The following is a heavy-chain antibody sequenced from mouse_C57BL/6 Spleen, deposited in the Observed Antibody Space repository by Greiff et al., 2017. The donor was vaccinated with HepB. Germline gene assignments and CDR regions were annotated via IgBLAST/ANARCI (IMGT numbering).Heavy chain of an antibody. CDR2: IDPSDSET. V-gene: IGHV1-52*01. D-gene: IGHD1-1*01. CDR3: AAGYGSSPAY. Sequence: QVQLKQPGAELVRPGSSVKLSCKASGYTFTSYWMHWVKQRPIQGLEWIGNIDPSDSETHYNQKFKDKATLTVDKSSSTAYMQLSSLTSEDSAVYYCAAGYGSSPAYWGQGTLVTVSA. J-gene: IGHJ3*01. CDR1: GYTFTSYW.